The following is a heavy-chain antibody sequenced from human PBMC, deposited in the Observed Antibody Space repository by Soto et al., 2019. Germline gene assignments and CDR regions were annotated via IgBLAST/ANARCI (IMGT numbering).Heavy chain of an antibody. V-gene: IGHV4-31*03. D-gene: IGHD6-13*01. CDR1: GGSISSGGYY. Sequence: QVQLQESGPGLVKPSQTLSLTCTVSGGSISSGGYYWSWIRQHPGKGLEWIGYIYYSGGTYYNPSLKSRVTISVDTSKNQFSLKLSSVTAADTAVYYCARGAHYSSPFRWFDPWGQGTLVTVSS. CDR3: ARGAHYSSPFRWFDP. J-gene: IGHJ5*02. CDR2: IYYSGGT.